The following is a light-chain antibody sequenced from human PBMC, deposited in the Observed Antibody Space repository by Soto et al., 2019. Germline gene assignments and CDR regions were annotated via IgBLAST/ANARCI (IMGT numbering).Light chain of an antibody. Sequence: DIVMTQSPLSPPVTPGEPASMSCRSSQSLLHSNGYNYLDWYLQKPGQSPQLLIYLGSNRASGVPDRFSGSGSGTDFTLKISRVEAEDVGVYYCMQALQTPWTFGQGTKVEIK. CDR2: LGS. CDR3: MQALQTPWT. CDR1: QSLLHSNGYNY. J-gene: IGKJ1*01. V-gene: IGKV2-28*01.